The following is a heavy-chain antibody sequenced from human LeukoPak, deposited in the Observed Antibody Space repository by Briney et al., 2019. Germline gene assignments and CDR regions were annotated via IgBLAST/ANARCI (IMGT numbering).Heavy chain of an antibody. V-gene: IGHV1-69*01. D-gene: IGHD4-11*01. CDR2: IIPIFGTA. CDR1: GGTFSSYA. J-gene: IGHJ5*02. Sequence: SVKVSCKASGGTFSSYAISWVRQAPGQGLEWMGGIIPIFGTANYAQKFQGRVTITADESTSTAYMELSSLRSEDTAVYYCASPYSNYDNWFDPWSQGTLVTVSS. CDR3: ASPYSNYDNWFDP.